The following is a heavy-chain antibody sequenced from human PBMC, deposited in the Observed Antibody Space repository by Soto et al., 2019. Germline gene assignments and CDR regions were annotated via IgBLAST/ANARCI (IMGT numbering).Heavy chain of an antibody. Sequence: XVSLRLSCAASGFAFSSYWMSWVRQAPGKGLEWVANIKKDGSEEYYVDSVKGRFTISRDSAKNSLYLKMSSLRAEDSAVYYCATSSDTGYIFDFWGQGTLVTVSS. V-gene: IGHV3-7*01. D-gene: IGHD2-2*01. CDR3: ATSSDTGYIFDF. J-gene: IGHJ4*02. CDR2: IKKDGSEE. CDR1: GFAFSSYW.